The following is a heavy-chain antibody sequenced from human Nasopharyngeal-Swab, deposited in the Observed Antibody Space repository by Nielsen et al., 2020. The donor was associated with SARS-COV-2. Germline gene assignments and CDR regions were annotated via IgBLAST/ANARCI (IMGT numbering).Heavy chain of an antibody. CDR2: LCYSGTT. V-gene: IGHV4-59*08. CDR3: VRHSPWTSSGYYVDF. Sequence: PEPLSLTCTVSGGSINSHYWSWIRQPPGGRLEWIGYLCYSGTTNYNPSLRGRVSMSVDPPNNQFSLKLSPLAAADPAFGYCVRHSPWTSSGYYVDFWCQGSLVTVSS. CDR1: GGSINSHY. J-gene: IGHJ4*02. D-gene: IGHD6-19*01.